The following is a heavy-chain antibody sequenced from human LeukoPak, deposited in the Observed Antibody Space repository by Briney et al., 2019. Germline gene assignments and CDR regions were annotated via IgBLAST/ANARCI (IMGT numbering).Heavy chain of an antibody. J-gene: IGHJ5*02. D-gene: IGHD2-15*01. Sequence: GESLRLSCAASGFTVSSNYMSWVRQAPGKGLEWVSVLYNGGSTYYADSVKGRFAISRDKSKNKLYLQMNSLRAADTAVYYCARLDYSNWFEPWGQGTRVTVSS. V-gene: IGHV3-53*01. CDR3: ARLDYSNWFEP. CDR1: GFTVSSNY. CDR2: LYNGGST.